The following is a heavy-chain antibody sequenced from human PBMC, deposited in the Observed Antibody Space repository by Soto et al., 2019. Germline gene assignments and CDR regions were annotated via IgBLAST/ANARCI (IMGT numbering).Heavy chain of an antibody. CDR1: GFTVSSKY. V-gene: IGHV3-66*01. Sequence: GGSLRLSCAASGFTVSSKYMSWVRQAPGKGLEWVSVIYSGGSTYYADYVEGRSIISRENSRNTPYLQMNSLRTEETAVYYCARVPYENYYFDYWGQGTLVTVSS. J-gene: IGHJ4*02. CDR2: IYSGGST. CDR3: ARVPYENYYFDY. D-gene: IGHD3-22*01.